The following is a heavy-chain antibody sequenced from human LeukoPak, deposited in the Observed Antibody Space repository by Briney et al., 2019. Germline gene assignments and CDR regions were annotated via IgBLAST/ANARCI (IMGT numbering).Heavy chain of an antibody. CDR3: AREIYYGSGSYYPPPTDY. V-gene: IGHV1-69*04. CDR2: IIPILGIA. Sequence: ASVKVSCKASGATFSSYAISWVRQAPGQGLEGRGRIIPILGIANYAQKCQGRVTITATKSTSTAYMELSSLRSEDTAEYSCAREIYYGSGSYYPPPTDYWGQGTLVTVSS. J-gene: IGHJ4*02. D-gene: IGHD3-10*01. CDR1: GATFSSYA.